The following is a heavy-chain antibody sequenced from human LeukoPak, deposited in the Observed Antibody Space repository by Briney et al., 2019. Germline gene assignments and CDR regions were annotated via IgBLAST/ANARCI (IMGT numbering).Heavy chain of an antibody. Sequence: SETLSLTCAVYGGSFSDYYWSWIRQPPGKGLEWIGYIYKSGNTNYNPSLKSRVTISVDTSKNQFSLKVSSVTAADTAVYYCARANWGSVALDDWGQGTLVTVSS. CDR2: IYKSGNT. J-gene: IGHJ4*02. CDR1: GGSFSDYY. CDR3: ARANWGSVALDD. V-gene: IGHV4-59*01. D-gene: IGHD7-27*01.